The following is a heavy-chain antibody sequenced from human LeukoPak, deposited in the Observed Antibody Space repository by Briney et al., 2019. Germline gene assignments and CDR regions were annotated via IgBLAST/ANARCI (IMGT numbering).Heavy chain of an antibody. CDR1: GFTFSSYW. V-gene: IGHV3-7*01. D-gene: IGHD3-16*02. CDR2: IKQDGSEK. J-gene: IGHJ4*02. CDR3: ARDLRYDYVWGSYRQGFDY. Sequence: GGSLRLSCAASGFTFSSYWMSWVRQAPGKGLEWVANIKQDGSEKYYVDSVKGRFTISRDNAKNSLYLQMDSLRAEDTAVYYCARDLRYDYVWGSYRQGFDYWGQGTLVTVSS.